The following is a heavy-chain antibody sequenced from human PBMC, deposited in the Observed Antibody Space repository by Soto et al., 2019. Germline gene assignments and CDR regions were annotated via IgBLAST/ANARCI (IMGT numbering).Heavy chain of an antibody. CDR2: INTNNGNT. V-gene: IGHV1-18*01. CDR1: GNIFTNNG. CDR3: ARGYGIGGICPIDY. J-gene: IGHJ4*02. Sequence: VQLVKDCAEVKKPGASERVSCTASGNIFTNNGISWMRQAPGQGLEWMGWINTNNGNTVYAQKFQGRGTMTRDTSTSTAYMELGSLRSDDTDVYYCARGYGIGGICPIDYWGQGTLVTVSS. D-gene: IGHD2-15*01.